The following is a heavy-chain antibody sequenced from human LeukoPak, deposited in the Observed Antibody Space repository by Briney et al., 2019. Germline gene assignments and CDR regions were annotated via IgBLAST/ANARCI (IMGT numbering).Heavy chain of an antibody. J-gene: IGHJ6*02. CDR2: IYSGGST. CDR1: GFTVSSNY. D-gene: IGHD2-2*02. CDR3: ARDIPVSEAV. V-gene: IGHV3-53*01. Sequence: GGSLRLSGAASGFTVSSNYMSWVRQAPGTGLEWVSVIYSGGSTYYADSVKGRFTISRDSSKSTLYLQMNSLRADDTAVYYCARDIPVSEAVWGQGTTVTVSS.